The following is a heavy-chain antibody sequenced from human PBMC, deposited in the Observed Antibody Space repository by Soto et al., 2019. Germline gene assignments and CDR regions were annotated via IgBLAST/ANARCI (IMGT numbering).Heavy chain of an antibody. J-gene: IGHJ6*03. V-gene: IGHV4-39*01. CDR3: ASRTVTNPYYYYYMDV. CDR2: IYYSGST. D-gene: IGHD4-17*01. Sequence: PSETLSLTCTVSGGSISSSSYYWGWIRQPPGKGLEWIGSIYYSGSTYYNPSLKSRVTISVDTSENQFSLKLSSVTAADTAVYYCASRTVTNPYYYYYMDVWGKGTTVTV. CDR1: GGSISSSSYY.